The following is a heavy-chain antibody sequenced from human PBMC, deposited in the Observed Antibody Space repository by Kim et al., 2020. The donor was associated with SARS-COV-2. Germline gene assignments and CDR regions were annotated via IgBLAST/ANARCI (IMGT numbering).Heavy chain of an antibody. CDR3: ARVDCSGGSCYSRLYYYGMDV. Sequence: GGSLRLSCAASGFTFSSYWMSWVRQAPGKGLEWVANIKQDGSEKYYVDSVKGRFTISRDNAKNSLYLQMNSLRAEDTAVYYCARVDCSGGSCYSRLYYYGMDVWGQGTTVTVSS. V-gene: IGHV3-7*01. CDR1: GFTFSSYW. J-gene: IGHJ6*02. D-gene: IGHD2-15*01. CDR2: IKQDGSEK.